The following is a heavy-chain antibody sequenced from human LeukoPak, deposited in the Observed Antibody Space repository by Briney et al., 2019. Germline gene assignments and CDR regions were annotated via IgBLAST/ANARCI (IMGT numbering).Heavy chain of an antibody. J-gene: IGHJ4*02. CDR3: ATARNYYDSSGYHVPFDY. V-gene: IGHV1-24*01. D-gene: IGHD3-22*01. Sequence: ASVKVSCKVSGYTLTELSMHWVRQAPGKGLEWMGGFDPEDGETIYAQKFQGRVTMTEDTSTDTAYMELSSPRSEDTAVYYCATARNYYDSSGYHVPFDYWGQGTLVTVSS. CDR2: FDPEDGET. CDR1: GYTLTELS.